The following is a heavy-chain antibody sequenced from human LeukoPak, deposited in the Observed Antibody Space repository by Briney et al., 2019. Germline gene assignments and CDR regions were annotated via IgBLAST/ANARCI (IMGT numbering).Heavy chain of an antibody. D-gene: IGHD3-10*01. Sequence: PGGSLRLSCAASGFTFSSNGMSWVRQASGKGLEWVSTISDSGGSTYYADSVKGRFTISRDNSKNTLYLQMNSLRAEDTAVYYCARGGSGSYLYDFDYWGQGTLVTVSS. CDR1: GFTFSSNG. J-gene: IGHJ4*02. V-gene: IGHV3-23*01. CDR2: ISDSGGST. CDR3: ARGGSGSYLYDFDY.